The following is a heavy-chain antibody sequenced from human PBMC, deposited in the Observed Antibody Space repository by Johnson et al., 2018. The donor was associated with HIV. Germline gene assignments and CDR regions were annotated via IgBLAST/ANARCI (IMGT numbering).Heavy chain of an antibody. CDR2: INWNGGST. Sequence: VQLVESGGGVVQTGRSLRLSCAASGFTFSSYGMHWVRQAPGKGLEWVSGINWNGGSTGYADSVKGRFTISRDNVKNSLYLQMNSLRAEDTAVYYCARDSRLKVFGVVTPGAFDSGGQGTMVTVSS. V-gene: IGHV3-20*04. D-gene: IGHD3-3*01. J-gene: IGHJ3*02. CDR1: GFTFSSYG. CDR3: ARDSRLKVFGVVTPGAFDS.